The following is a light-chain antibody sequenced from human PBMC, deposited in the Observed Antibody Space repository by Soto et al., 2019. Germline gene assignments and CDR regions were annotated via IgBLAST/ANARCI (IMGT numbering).Light chain of an antibody. CDR3: QQANSFPRT. CDR2: AAS. J-gene: IGKJ4*01. CDR1: QAVSTW. Sequence: DIQMTQSPSFVSASVGDRVTITCRASQAVSTWLAWYQQKPGDAPKLLIYAASTLQSGVPSRFSGSGSGTDFPLTIRSLQPEDFATYYCQQANSFPRTLGGGTKVDIK. V-gene: IGKV1-12*01.